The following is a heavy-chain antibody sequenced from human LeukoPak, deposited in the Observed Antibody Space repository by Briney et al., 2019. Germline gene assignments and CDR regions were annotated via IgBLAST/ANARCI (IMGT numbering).Heavy chain of an antibody. Sequence: RSGGSLRLSCAASGFTFSSYAMSWVRQAPGKGLEWVSAISGSGGSTYYADSVKGRFTISRDNSKNTLYLQMNSLRAEDTAVYYCAKGGFNGDAFDIWGQGTMVTVSS. CDR1: GFTFSSYA. CDR3: AKGGFNGDAFDI. D-gene: IGHD3-16*01. J-gene: IGHJ3*02. V-gene: IGHV3-23*01. CDR2: ISGSGGST.